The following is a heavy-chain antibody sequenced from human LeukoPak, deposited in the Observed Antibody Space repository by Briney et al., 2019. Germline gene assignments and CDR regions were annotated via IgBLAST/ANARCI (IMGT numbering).Heavy chain of an antibody. D-gene: IGHD5-24*01. V-gene: IGHV5-10-1*01. Sequence: GESLRISCQGSGYSFINYWISWVRQMPGRGLEWMVRIDPSASQTNYNPSFRGRLTISVDTSVSTAYLQWNSLKASDTAIYYCARRNRDKSISLDLWGPGTVVTVSS. CDR3: ARRNRDKSISLDL. CDR1: GYSFINYW. J-gene: IGHJ2*01. CDR2: IDPSASQT.